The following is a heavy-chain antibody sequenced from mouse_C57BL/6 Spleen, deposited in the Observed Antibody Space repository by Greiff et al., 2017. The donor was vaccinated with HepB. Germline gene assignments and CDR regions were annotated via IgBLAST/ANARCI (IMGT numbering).Heavy chain of an antibody. D-gene: IGHD1-1*01. CDR2: IHPNSGST. CDR3: ARWGTVVATRY. Sequence: VQLQQSGAELVKPGASVKLSCKASGYTFTSYWMHWVKQRPGQGLEWIGMIHPNSGSTNYNEKFKSKATLTVDKSSSTAYMQLSSLTSEDSAVYYCARWGTVVATRYWGQGTTLTVSS. CDR1: GYTFTSYW. V-gene: IGHV1-64*01. J-gene: IGHJ2*01.